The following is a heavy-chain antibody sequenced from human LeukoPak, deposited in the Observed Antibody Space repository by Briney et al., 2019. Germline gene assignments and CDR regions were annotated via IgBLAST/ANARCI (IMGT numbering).Heavy chain of an antibody. J-gene: IGHJ4*02. CDR1: GYTFTSYY. V-gene: IGHV1-46*01. Sequence: ASVKVSCEASGYTFTSYYMHWVRQAPGQGLEWMGIINPSGGSTSYAQKFQGRVTMTRDTSTSTVYMELSSLRSEDTAVYYCARESPVFYYDSSGYYGYWGQGTLVTVSS. CDR2: INPSGGST. CDR3: ARESPVFYYDSSGYYGY. D-gene: IGHD3-22*01.